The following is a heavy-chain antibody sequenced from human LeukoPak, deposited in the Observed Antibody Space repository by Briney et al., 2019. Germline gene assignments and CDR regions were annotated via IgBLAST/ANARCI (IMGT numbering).Heavy chain of an antibody. J-gene: IGHJ4*02. Sequence: PGRSLRLSCSASGFTVSSNYMSWGRQAPGKGREWDSVIYMAEVTCCAAGTTFYAEDVEGRFTLSGDISKTTIYLQMHRLRGGDKAVYFCASSVDRASSGYDRPPGYWGQGTLVTVSS. V-gene: IGHV3-53*05. CDR2: IYMAEVTCCAAGTT. D-gene: IGHD3-22*01. CDR3: ASSVDRASSGYDRPPGY. CDR1: GFTVSSNY.